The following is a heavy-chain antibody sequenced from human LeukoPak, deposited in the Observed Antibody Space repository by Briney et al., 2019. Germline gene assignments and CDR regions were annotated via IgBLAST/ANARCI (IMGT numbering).Heavy chain of an antibody. CDR3: ARGIDFWSGYYYFDY. D-gene: IGHD3-3*01. CDR1: GGSISSYY. V-gene: IGHV4-59*01. Sequence: SETLSLTCTVSGGSISSYYWSWIRQPPGKGLEWIGYIYYSGSTNYNPSLKSRATISVDTSKNQFSLKLSSVTAADTAVYYCARGIDFWSGYYYFDYWGQGTLVTVSS. J-gene: IGHJ4*02. CDR2: IYYSGST.